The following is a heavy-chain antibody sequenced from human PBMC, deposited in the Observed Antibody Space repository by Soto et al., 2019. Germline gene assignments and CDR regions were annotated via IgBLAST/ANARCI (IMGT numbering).Heavy chain of an antibody. CDR2: ILCLNDRK. CDR3: ARGRRTCTEKTCYTDFDF. CDR1: GYTFSDYG. Sequence: QVHLVQSGAEVKTPGASVTISCKASGYTFSDYGIHWIRQAPGQRPEWLGWILCLNDRKEYSQKFQGRISLTRYTSASTAYMGLSRLRSEDTAVYYCARGRRTCTEKTCYTDFDFWGQGSLVSVS. D-gene: IGHD2-2*02. V-gene: IGHV1-3*01. J-gene: IGHJ4*02.